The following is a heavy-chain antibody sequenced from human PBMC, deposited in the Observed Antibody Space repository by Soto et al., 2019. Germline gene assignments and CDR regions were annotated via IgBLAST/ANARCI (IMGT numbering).Heavy chain of an antibody. D-gene: IGHD3-3*01. Sequence: GESLKISCKGSGYSFTSYWIGWVRQMPGKGLEWVGIIYPGDSDTRYSPSFQGQVTISADKSISTAYLQWSSLKASDTAMYYCARHRFLEWLTLDYYMDVWGKGTTVTVSS. CDR2: IYPGDSDT. J-gene: IGHJ6*03. CDR1: GYSFTSYW. CDR3: ARHRFLEWLTLDYYMDV. V-gene: IGHV5-51*01.